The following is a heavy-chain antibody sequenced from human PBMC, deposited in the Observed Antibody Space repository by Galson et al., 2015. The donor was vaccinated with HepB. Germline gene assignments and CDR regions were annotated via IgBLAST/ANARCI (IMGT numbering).Heavy chain of an antibody. CDR1: GFNFSSYT. D-gene: IGHD3-22*01. CDR3: ARDLIGNGYNFDY. J-gene: IGHJ4*02. Sequence: SLRLSCAAAGFNFSSYTMNWVRQAPGKGLEWVSLISGRSSYIYYTDSVKGRFTISRDNAKNSLFLQMNSLRAEDTAIYYCARDLIGNGYNFDYWGQGTLVTVSS. CDR2: ISGRSSYI. V-gene: IGHV3-21*01.